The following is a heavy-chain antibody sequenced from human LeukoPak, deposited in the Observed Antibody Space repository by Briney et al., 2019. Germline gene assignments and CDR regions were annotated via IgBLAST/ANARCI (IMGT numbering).Heavy chain of an antibody. CDR3: AREIVFMMSDVASPYFMDV. D-gene: IGHD3-16*01. CDR2: VYSGGTS. Sequence: SETLSLSCSVSGASVNDYFWGWIRQPPGRRLEWIGHVYSGGTSEYSPSLKGRVTISLDASNNQVSLSLTSSTAADTAVYYCAREIVFMMSDVASPYFMDVWGRGTTVTVAS. CDR1: GASVNDYF. V-gene: IGHV4-59*02. J-gene: IGHJ6*03.